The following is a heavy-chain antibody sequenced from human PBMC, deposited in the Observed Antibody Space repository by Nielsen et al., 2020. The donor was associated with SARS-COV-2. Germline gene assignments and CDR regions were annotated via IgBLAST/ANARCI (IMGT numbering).Heavy chain of an antibody. CDR1: GFTVSSFY. V-gene: IGHV3-66*01. CDR2: IHSGGST. J-gene: IGHJ4*01. Sequence: GESLKISCVVSGFTVSSFYMSWVRQAPGKGLEWVSVIHSGGSTFYADAVKGRFTIYRDTVRKTLYLEMKSLTAEDTGVYYCARAPDVMYDYGTYFDNWGHGTLVTVSS. D-gene: IGHD4-17*01. CDR3: ARAPDVMYDYGTYFDN.